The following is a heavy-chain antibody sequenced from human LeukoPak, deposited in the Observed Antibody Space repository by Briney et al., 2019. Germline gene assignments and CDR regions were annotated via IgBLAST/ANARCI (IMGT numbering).Heavy chain of an antibody. Sequence: GGSLRLSCAASGFTFSSHWMHWVRQAPGKGLVWVPRINSDESSTSYADSVKGRFTISRDNAKNTLYLQMNSLRAEDTAVYYCARGGISSGYSLFYYWGQGTLVTVSS. J-gene: IGHJ4*02. D-gene: IGHD3-22*01. CDR1: GFTFSSHW. CDR2: INSDESST. CDR3: ARGGISSGYSLFYY. V-gene: IGHV3-74*01.